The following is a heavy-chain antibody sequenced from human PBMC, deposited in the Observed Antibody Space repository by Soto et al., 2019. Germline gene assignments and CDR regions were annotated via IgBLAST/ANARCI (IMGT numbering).Heavy chain of an antibody. J-gene: IGHJ6*02. CDR2: IYWDDDK. D-gene: IGHD3-10*01. V-gene: IGHV2-5*02. Sequence: QITLKESGPTLVKPTQTLTLTCTFSGFSLSTSGVGVGWIRQPPGKALEWLALIYWDDDKRYSPSLKSRLTIXKDVSXXQVVLTMTNMDPVDTATYYCAHSWYYGSGKYGMDVWGQGTTVTVSS. CDR3: AHSWYYGSGKYGMDV. CDR1: GFSLSTSGVG.